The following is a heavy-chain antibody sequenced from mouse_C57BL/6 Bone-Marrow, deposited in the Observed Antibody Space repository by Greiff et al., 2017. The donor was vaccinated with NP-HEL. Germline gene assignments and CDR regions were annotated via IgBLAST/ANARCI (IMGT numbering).Heavy chain of an antibody. D-gene: IGHD2-5*01. CDR2: IRSKSNNYAT. J-gene: IGHJ4*01. CDR1: GFSFNTYA. V-gene: IGHV10-1*01. Sequence: EVKLQESGGGLVQPKGSLKLSCAASGFSFNTYAMNWVRQAPGTGLEWVARIRSKSNNYATYYADSVKDRFTISRDDSESMLYLQMNNLKTEDTAMYYCVRQSNYDAMDYWGQGTSVTVSS. CDR3: VRQSNYDAMDY.